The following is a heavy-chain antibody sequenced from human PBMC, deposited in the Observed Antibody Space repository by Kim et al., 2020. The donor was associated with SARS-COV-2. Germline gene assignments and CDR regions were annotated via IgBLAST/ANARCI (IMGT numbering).Heavy chain of an antibody. CDR2: IYPGDSDT. Sequence: GESLKISCKGSGYSFTSYWIGWVRQMPGKGLEWMGIIYPGDSDTRYSPSFQGQVTISADKSISTAYLQWSSLKASDTAMYYCARGLEDVVVPAAEFDYWGQGTLVTVSS. CDR3: ARGLEDVVVPAAEFDY. V-gene: IGHV5-51*01. D-gene: IGHD2-2*01. J-gene: IGHJ4*02. CDR1: GYSFTSYW.